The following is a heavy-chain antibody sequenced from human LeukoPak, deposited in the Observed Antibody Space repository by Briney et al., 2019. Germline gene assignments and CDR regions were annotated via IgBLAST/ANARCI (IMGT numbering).Heavy chain of an antibody. CDR3: ARGRYYDFWSGYPKRQYYFDY. D-gene: IGHD3-3*01. CDR2: IYYSGST. Sequence: SETLSLTCTVSGGSISSYYWGWIRQPPGKGLEWIGSIYYSGSTYYNPSLKSRVTISVDTSKNQFSLKLSSVTAADTAVYYCARGRYYDFWSGYPKRQYYFDYWGQGTLVTVSS. J-gene: IGHJ4*02. CDR1: GGSISSYY. V-gene: IGHV4-39*07.